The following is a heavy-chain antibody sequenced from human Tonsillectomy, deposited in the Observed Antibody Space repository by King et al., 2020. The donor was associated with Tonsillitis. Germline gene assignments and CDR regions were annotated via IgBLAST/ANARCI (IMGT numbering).Heavy chain of an antibody. Sequence: VQLVESGGGLVQPGGSLRLSCAASGFTFSSYAMSWVRQAPGKGLEWVSALSVGGGSTYYADSVKGRFTSSRDNSKNTLYVQMNSLRAEDTAVYYCAKDSPAIFARSFDYWGQGTLVTVSS. CDR1: GFTFSSYA. V-gene: IGHV3-23*04. J-gene: IGHJ4*02. CDR3: AKDSPAIFARSFDY. D-gene: IGHD2-2*01. CDR2: LSVGGGST.